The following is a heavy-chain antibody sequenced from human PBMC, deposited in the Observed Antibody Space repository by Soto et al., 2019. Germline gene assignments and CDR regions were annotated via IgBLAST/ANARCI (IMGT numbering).Heavy chain of an antibody. Sequence: GGSLRLSCVASGFTFSNYWIHWVRQAPGKGLVWVSRINTDGSSTTYADSVQGRFTITRDNARNTLFLQMNSLRAEDTAVYYCAKDRVYYDSGYYYEYGMDVWGQGTTVTVSS. J-gene: IGHJ6*02. CDR2: INTDGSST. V-gene: IGHV3-74*03. D-gene: IGHD3-22*01. CDR1: GFTFSNYW. CDR3: AKDRVYYDSGYYYEYGMDV.